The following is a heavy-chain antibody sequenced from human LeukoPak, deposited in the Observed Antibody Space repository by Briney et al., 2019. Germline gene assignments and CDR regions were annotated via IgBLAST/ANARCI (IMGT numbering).Heavy chain of an antibody. V-gene: IGHV3-23*01. J-gene: IGHJ3*02. CDR3: ATGGPYSSGWYRGGHDAFDI. D-gene: IGHD6-19*01. CDR2: ISGSGGST. Sequence: PGGSLRLSCAASGFTFSSYAMSWVRQAPGKGLEWVSAISGSGGSTYYADSVKGRFTISRDNSKNTLYLQMNSLRAEDTAVYYCATGGPYSSGWYRGGHDAFDIWGQGTMVTVSS. CDR1: GFTFSSYA.